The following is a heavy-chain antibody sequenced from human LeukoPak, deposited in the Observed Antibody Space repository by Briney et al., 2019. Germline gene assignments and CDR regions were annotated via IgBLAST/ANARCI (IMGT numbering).Heavy chain of an antibody. CDR1: GFTFRSYG. CDR3: ARGGMDDFRYYFDY. D-gene: IGHD3-3*01. V-gene: IGHV3-53*01. Sequence: GGSLRLSCAASGFTFRSYGMHWVRQAPGKGLEWVSVVHSGGSTYYADSVKGRFSISRDNSKNTLYLQMNSLRAEDTAVYYCARGGMDDFRYYFDYWGQGTLVTVSS. J-gene: IGHJ4*02. CDR2: VHSGGST.